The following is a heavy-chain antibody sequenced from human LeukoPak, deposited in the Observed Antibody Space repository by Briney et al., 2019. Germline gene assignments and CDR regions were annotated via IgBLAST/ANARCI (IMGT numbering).Heavy chain of an antibody. D-gene: IGHD6-13*01. J-gene: IGHJ3*02. CDR2: IYPGDSDT. Sequence: GESLKISCKGSGYSFTSYWIGWVRQMPGKGLEWMGIIYPGDSDTRYSPSFQGQVTISADKSISTAYLQWSSLKASDTAMYYCARLGHSSSWYPAGAFDIWGQGTMVTVSS. V-gene: IGHV5-51*01. CDR1: GYSFTSYW. CDR3: ARLGHSSSWYPAGAFDI.